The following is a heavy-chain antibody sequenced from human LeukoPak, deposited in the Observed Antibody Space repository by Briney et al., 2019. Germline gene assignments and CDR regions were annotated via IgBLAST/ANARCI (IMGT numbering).Heavy chain of an antibody. CDR1: GFTFSNYG. CDR2: TRYDKSDI. V-gene: IGHV3-30*02. D-gene: IGHD2-2*01. Sequence: GGSLRLSCAASGFTFSNYGMHWVRQAPGKGLEWVALTRYDKSDIYYVDSVKGRFTISRDNSKNIPYLQMNSLRAEDTAVYFCARGTATHQYSFDYWGQGTLVTVSS. J-gene: IGHJ4*02. CDR3: ARGTATHQYSFDY.